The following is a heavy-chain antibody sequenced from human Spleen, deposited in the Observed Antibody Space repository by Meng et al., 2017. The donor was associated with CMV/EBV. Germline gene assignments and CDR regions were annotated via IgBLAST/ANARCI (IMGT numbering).Heavy chain of an antibody. CDR2: INGSGGST. V-gene: IGHV3-23*01. J-gene: IGHJ4*02. D-gene: IGHD3-22*01. CDR3: AKSQGGINYYDSSGFSDY. CDR1: GFTFSTYA. Sequence: GESLKISCEASGFTFSTYARRWVRQAPGKGLEWVSAINGSGGSTYYADSVKGRFTISRDNSKNTLYLQMNSLRAEDTAVYYCAKSQGGINYYDSSGFSDYWGQGTLVTVSS.